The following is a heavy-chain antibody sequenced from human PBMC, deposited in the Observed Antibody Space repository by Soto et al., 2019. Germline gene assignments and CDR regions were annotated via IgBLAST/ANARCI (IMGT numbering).Heavy chain of an antibody. CDR3: ARTWTVNGYTERVRYFDY. J-gene: IGHJ4*02. D-gene: IGHD4-4*01. V-gene: IGHV4-30-2*01. Sequence: PSETLSLTCAVSGGSISSGGYSWSWIRQPPGKGLEWIGYIYHSGSTYYNPSLKSRVTISVDRSKNQFSLKLSSVTAADTAVYYCARTWTVNGYTERVRYFDYWGQGTLVTVSS. CDR2: IYHSGST. CDR1: GGSISSGGYS.